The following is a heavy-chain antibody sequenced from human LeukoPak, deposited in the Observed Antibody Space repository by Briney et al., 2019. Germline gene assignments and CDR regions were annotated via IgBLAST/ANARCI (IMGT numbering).Heavy chain of an antibody. Sequence: SETLSLTCAVYGGSFSGYYWSWIRQPPGKGLEWIGEINHSGSTNYNPSLKSRVTISVDTSKNQFSLKLSSVTAADTAVYYCARTRLQTKITMVRGVGFDYWGQGTLVTVSS. CDR1: GGSFSGYY. J-gene: IGHJ4*02. D-gene: IGHD3-10*01. CDR3: ARTRLQTKITMVRGVGFDY. V-gene: IGHV4-34*01. CDR2: INHSGST.